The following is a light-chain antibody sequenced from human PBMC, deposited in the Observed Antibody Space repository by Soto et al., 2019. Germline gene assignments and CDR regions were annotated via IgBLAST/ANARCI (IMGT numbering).Light chain of an antibody. Sequence: DIQMTQSPSSLSASVGDRVTITCRASQSISIYLNWYQQTPGKAPKLLIYGASTLQSGVPSRFSGSGSGTDFTLTISSLQPEDFATYYCQQTSSPPWTFGQGTKAEIE. CDR2: GAS. V-gene: IGKV1-39*01. J-gene: IGKJ1*01. CDR1: QSISIY. CDR3: QQTSSPPWT.